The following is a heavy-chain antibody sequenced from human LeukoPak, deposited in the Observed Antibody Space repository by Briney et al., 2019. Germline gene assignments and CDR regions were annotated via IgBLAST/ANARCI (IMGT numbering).Heavy chain of an antibody. CDR1: GFTFSSNS. D-gene: IGHD3-10*01. CDR3: TKWSGLGDD. V-gene: IGHV3-23*01. CDR2: ISGSGDST. Sequence: GGSLRLSCAASGFTFSSNSMTWVRQTPGKGLEWVSGISGSGDSTFYADSVKGRFTISRDNSRNTLYLQMSSLRPEDTAVYYCTKWSGLGDDWGQGTLVTVSS. J-gene: IGHJ4*02.